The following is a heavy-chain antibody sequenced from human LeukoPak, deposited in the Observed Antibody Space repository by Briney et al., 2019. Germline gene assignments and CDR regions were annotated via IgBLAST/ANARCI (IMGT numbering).Heavy chain of an antibody. V-gene: IGHV3-74*01. J-gene: IGHJ1*01. Sequence: QPGGSLRLSCAASGFTFSDYWMHWVRQAPGKGLVWVSRINTDGTYTSYADSVKGRFTISRDNAKNSLYLQMNSLRAEDTAVYYCARRSAAAGYGEYFQHWGQGTLVTVSS. CDR1: GFTFSDYW. D-gene: IGHD6-13*01. CDR3: ARRSAAAGYGEYFQH. CDR2: INTDGTYT.